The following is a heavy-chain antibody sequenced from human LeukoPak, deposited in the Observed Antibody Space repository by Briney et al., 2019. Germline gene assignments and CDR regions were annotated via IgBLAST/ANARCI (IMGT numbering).Heavy chain of an antibody. CDR3: ARELTVGATIGY. V-gene: IGHV3-66*02. D-gene: IGHD1-26*01. CDR2: IYGGGNS. Sequence: GGSLRLSCAATGLTFDDYGMDWVRHAPGKGLEGVSGIYGGGNSYYADSVAGRFTISRDNSRNTLHLQMNSLRGEDRAVYYCARELTVGATIGYWGQGTLVTVSS. CDR1: GLTFDDYG. J-gene: IGHJ4*02.